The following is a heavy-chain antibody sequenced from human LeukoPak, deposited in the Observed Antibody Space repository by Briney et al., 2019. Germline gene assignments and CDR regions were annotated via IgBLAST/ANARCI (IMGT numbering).Heavy chain of an antibody. CDR1: GFIFNNYA. Sequence: GGSLRLSCAGSGFIFNNYAMHWVRQPPGKGLEWVSGISWNSGSIDYADSVKGRFTISRDNAKNSLYLQMNSLRAEDTAVYYCAKIPYSSGWVQNWFDPWGQGTLVTVSS. CDR2: ISWNSGSI. J-gene: IGHJ5*02. V-gene: IGHV3-9*01. D-gene: IGHD6-19*01. CDR3: AKIPYSSGWVQNWFDP.